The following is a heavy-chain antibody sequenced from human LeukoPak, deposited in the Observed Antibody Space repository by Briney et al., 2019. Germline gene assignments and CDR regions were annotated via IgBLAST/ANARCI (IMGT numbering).Heavy chain of an antibody. J-gene: IGHJ4*02. CDR2: IKQDGSEK. V-gene: IGHV3-7*01. CDR1: GFTFSSYW. Sequence: GGSLRLSCAAPGFTFSSYWMSWVRQAPGKGLEWVANIKQDGSEKYYVDSVKGRFTISRDNAKNSLYLQMNSLRAEDTAVYYCAREVWFGEPTPLFDYWGQGTLVTVSS. D-gene: IGHD3-10*01. CDR3: AREVWFGEPTPLFDY.